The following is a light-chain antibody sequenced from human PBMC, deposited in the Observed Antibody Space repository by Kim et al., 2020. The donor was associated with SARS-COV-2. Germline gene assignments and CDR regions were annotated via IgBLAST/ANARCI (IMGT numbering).Light chain of an antibody. CDR1: QSVSSIY. J-gene: IGKJ2*01. V-gene: IGKV3-20*01. CDR2: GAS. Sequence: LSPREIATLSCRASQSVSSIYLTWYKQKPGQAPRLLNYGASSRATGIPDRFSSSGSETVFTLAISRLEPEEFAVYYCQQYGSSSETFGQGTKLEIK. CDR3: QQYGSSSET.